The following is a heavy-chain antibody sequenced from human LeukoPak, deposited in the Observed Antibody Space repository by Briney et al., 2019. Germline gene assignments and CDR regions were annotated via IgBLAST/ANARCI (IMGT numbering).Heavy chain of an antibody. Sequence: SETLSLTCTVSGGSISSYYWSWIRQPPGKGLEWIGYIYYSGSTNYNPSLKSRVTISVDTSKNQFSLKLSSVTAADTAVYYCARSSGSYYSHSDYWGQGTLVTVSS. V-gene: IGHV4-59*01. J-gene: IGHJ4*02. CDR3: ARSSGSYYSHSDY. D-gene: IGHD1-26*01. CDR2: IYYSGST. CDR1: GGSISSYY.